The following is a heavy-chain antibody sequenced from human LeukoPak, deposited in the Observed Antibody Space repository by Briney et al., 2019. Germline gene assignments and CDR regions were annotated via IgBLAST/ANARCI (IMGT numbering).Heavy chain of an antibody. Sequence: PGGSLRLSCAASGFTFSSYAMHWVRQAPGKGLEYVSAISSNGGSTYYANSVKGRFTISRDNSKNTLYLQMGSLRAEDMAVYYCARGSTTLWFGGLSDFDYWGQGTPVTVSS. CDR2: ISSNGGST. V-gene: IGHV3-64*01. D-gene: IGHD3-10*01. CDR3: ARGSTTLWFGGLSDFDY. CDR1: GFTFSSYA. J-gene: IGHJ4*02.